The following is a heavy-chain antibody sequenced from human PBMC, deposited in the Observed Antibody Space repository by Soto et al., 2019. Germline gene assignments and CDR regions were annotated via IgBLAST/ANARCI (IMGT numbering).Heavy chain of an antibody. Sequence: GGSTTYTQKFQGRVTMTRDTSTSTVYMELSSLTSEDTAVYYCARAEAAGNGRRMDVWGQGNTVTVSS. D-gene: IGHD6-13*01. V-gene: IGHV1-46*01. CDR3: ARAEAAGNGRRMDV. CDR2: GGST. J-gene: IGHJ6*02.